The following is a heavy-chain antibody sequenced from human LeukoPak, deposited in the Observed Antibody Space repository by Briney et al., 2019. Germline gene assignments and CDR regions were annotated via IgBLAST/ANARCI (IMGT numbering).Heavy chain of an antibody. CDR2: IYYSGST. Sequence: PSQTLSLTCTVSGGSISSGGYYWSWIRQPPGKGLEWIGYIYYSGSTNYNPSLKSRVTISVDTSKNQFSLKLSSVTAADTAVYYCARSNYYDSSLVYWGQGTLVTVSS. CDR1: GGSISSGGYY. V-gene: IGHV4-61*08. D-gene: IGHD3-22*01. J-gene: IGHJ4*02. CDR3: ARSNYYDSSLVY.